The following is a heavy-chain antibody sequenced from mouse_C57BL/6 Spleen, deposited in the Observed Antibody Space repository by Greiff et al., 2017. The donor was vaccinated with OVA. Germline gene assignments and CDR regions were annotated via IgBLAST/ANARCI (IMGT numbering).Heavy chain of an antibody. CDR3: TQSAYYCGSSEDWYFDV. Sequence: EVQLQQSGAELVRPGASVKLSCTASGFNIKDYYMHWVKQRPEQGLEWIGRIDPEDGDTEYAPKFQGKATMTADTSSNTAYLQLSSLTSEDTAVYYCTQSAYYCGSSEDWYFDVWGTGTTVTVSS. D-gene: IGHD1-1*01. V-gene: IGHV14-1*01. CDR1: GFNIKDYY. J-gene: IGHJ1*03. CDR2: IDPEDGDT.